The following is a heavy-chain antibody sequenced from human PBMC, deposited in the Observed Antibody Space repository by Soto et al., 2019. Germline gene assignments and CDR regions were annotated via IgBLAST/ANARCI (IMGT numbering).Heavy chain of an antibody. CDR3: ERSEIPRGGWFRP. CDR2: IYASVST. V-gene: IGHV4-4*07. Sequence: XATLSLTCNVSEDSLSTYYWSWIRQPAGKGLEWIGRIYASVSTNYNPSLKGRVSMSVDTSKKQFSLKMISVTAADTAMYYCERSEIPRGGWFRPWGQGVLVTVSS. CDR1: EDSLSTYY. D-gene: IGHD2-15*01. J-gene: IGHJ5*02.